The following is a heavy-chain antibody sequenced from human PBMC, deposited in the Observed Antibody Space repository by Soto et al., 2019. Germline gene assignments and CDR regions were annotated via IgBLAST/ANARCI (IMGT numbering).Heavy chain of an antibody. CDR2: ISAFNGNT. D-gene: IGHD6-19*01. V-gene: IGHV1-18*01. J-gene: IGHJ6*03. Sequence: QDQLLQSGAEVKKPGASVTVSCKASGYSFTNYGITWVRQAPGQGLEWMGWISAFNGNTHYAQKLQGRVTMTTDASTSTAYMELRSLRSDXTAVYYCARDRGVAXPVAGNTHYYYYMDVWGKGTTVTVSS. CDR1: GYSFTNYG. CDR3: ARDRGVAXPVAGNTHYYYYMDV.